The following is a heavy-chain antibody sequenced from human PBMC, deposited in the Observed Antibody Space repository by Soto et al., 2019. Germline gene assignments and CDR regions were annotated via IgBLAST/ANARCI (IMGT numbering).Heavy chain of an antibody. Sequence: GGSVKVSCKASGYTFTGYYMHWVRQAPGQGLEWMGWINPNSGGTNYAQKFQGRVTMTRDTSISTAYMELSRLRSDDTAVYYCARVVMNLWFGDSDYWGQGTLVTVSS. D-gene: IGHD3-10*01. CDR3: ARVVMNLWFGDSDY. CDR1: GYTFTGYY. V-gene: IGHV1-2*02. J-gene: IGHJ4*02. CDR2: INPNSGGT.